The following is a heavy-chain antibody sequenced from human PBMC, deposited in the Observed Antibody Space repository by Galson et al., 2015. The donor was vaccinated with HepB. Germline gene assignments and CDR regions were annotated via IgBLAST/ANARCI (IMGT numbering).Heavy chain of an antibody. J-gene: IGHJ3*02. Sequence: SVKVSCKASGFTSYYIHWVRQAPGQGLEWMGIINPGGGSTTYAHKFQDRVAMTRDTSTSTVFMELSSLRSEDTAVYYCATKNKNAFDIWGRGTMVTVSS. CDR3: ATKNKNAFDI. CDR1: GFTSYY. CDR2: INPGGGST. D-gene: IGHD1/OR15-1a*01. V-gene: IGHV1-46*03.